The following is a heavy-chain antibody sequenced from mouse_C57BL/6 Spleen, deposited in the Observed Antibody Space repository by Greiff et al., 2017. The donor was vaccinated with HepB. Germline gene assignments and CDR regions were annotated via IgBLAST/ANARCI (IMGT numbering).Heavy chain of an antibody. CDR3: ARSSLYYFDY. CDR2: ISSGSSTI. CDR1: GFTFSDYG. J-gene: IGHJ2*01. D-gene: IGHD1-1*01. Sequence: EVQVVESGGGLVKPGGSLKLSCAASGFTFSDYGMHWVRQAPEQGLAWVAYISSGSSTIYSADTVKGRFTISRDNAKNTRFLQMTSRRSEDTAMYYCARSSLYYFDYWGQVTTLTVAS. V-gene: IGHV5-17*01.